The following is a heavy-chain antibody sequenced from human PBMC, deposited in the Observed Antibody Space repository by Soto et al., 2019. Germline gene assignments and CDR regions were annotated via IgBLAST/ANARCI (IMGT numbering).Heavy chain of an antibody. J-gene: IGHJ6*03. CDR2: IYSGGST. V-gene: IGHV3-66*01. D-gene: IGHD2-2*01. Sequence: GGSLRLSCAASGFTVSSNYMSWVRQAPGKGLEWVSVIYSGGSTYYADSVKGRFTISRDNSKNTLYLQMNSLGAEDTAVYYCARDRGNDIVVVPAAHYYYYMDVWGKGTTVTVSS. CDR3: ARDRGNDIVVVPAAHYYYYMDV. CDR1: GFTVSSNY.